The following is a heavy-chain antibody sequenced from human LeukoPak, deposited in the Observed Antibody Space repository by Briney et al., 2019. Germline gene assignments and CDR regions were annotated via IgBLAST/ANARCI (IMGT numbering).Heavy chain of an antibody. CDR2: IYYSGGNT. V-gene: IGHV3-23*01. J-gene: IGHJ4*02. CDR1: GFTFSSYA. CDR3: AKDQGQAVVPRRFDY. Sequence: GGSLRLSCAASGFTFSSYAMSWVRQAPGKGLEWVSTIYYSGGNTYSADSVKGRFTISRDNAKNMLYLQMNSLRAEDTAIYYCAKDQGQAVVPRRFDYWGQGTLVTVSS. D-gene: IGHD4-23*01.